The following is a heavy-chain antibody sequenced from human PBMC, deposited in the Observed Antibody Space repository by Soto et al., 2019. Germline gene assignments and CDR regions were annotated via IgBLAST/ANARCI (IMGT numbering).Heavy chain of an antibody. J-gene: IGHJ2*01. V-gene: IGHV3-73*02. CDR3: ARHALQYCGGDCYLLPYFDL. CDR1: GFTFSGSA. D-gene: IGHD2-21*02. Sequence: EVQLVESGGGLVQPGGSLKLSCAASGFTFSGSAMHWVRQASGKGLEWVGRIRSKANNYATVYAASVKGRFTISRDVSKNTAHLQMNSLKTEDTAVYYCARHALQYCGGDCYLLPYFDLWGRGTLVTVSS. CDR2: IRSKANNYAT.